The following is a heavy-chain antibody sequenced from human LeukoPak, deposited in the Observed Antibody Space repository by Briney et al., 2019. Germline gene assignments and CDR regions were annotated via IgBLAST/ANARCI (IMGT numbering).Heavy chain of an antibody. V-gene: IGHV3-48*04. J-gene: IGHJ4*02. D-gene: IGHD1-26*01. CDR3: ARDFSAQHY. CDR1: GFTFSSYA. Sequence: PGRSLRLSCAASGFTFSSYAMNWVRQAPGKGLEWLSYISGSSSTIYYADSVKGRSTISRDNAKNSLFLQMNSLRAEDTAVYYCARDFSAQHYWGQGTLVTVSS. CDR2: ISGSSSTI.